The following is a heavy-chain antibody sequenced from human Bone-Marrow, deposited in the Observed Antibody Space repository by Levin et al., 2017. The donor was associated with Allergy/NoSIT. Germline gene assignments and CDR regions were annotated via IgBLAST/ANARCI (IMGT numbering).Heavy chain of an antibody. CDR3: ARWLAGTPYWYFDL. CDR2: IIPIFGTA. J-gene: IGHJ2*01. V-gene: IGHV1-69*13. Sequence: SVKVSCKASGGTFSSYAISWVRQAPGQGLEWMGGIIPIFGTANYAQKFQGRVTITADESTSTAYMELSSLRSEDTAVYYCARWLAGTPYWYFDLWGRGTLVTVSS. CDR1: GGTFSSYA. D-gene: IGHD6-19*01.